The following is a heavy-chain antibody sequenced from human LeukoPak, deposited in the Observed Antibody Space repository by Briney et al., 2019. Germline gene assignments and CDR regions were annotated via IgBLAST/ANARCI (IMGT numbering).Heavy chain of an antibody. Sequence: SETLSLTCAVYGGSFSGYYWGWIRQPPGKGLEWIGSIYYSGSTYYNPSLKSRVTISVGTSKNQISLKMRSVTAADTAVYYCARRSMTTVDYWGQGTLVTVSS. J-gene: IGHJ4*02. CDR2: IYYSGST. D-gene: IGHD4-11*01. CDR3: ARRSMTTVDY. CDR1: GGSFSGYY. V-gene: IGHV4-39*01.